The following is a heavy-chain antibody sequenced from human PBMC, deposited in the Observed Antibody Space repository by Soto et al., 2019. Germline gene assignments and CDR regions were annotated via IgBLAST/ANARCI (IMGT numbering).Heavy chain of an antibody. D-gene: IGHD5-12*01. V-gene: IGHV4-31*03. CDR3: ARDRIDGYNLDS. CDR1: GGSISSGGYY. J-gene: IGHJ4*02. CDR2: SYYSGST. Sequence: SETLSLTCTVSGGSISSGGYYWSWIRQHPGKGLEWIGYSYYSGSTYYNPSLKSRVTISVDTSKNKFSLKLSSVTAAHAAVYYCARDRIDGYNLDSWGEETLVTVSS.